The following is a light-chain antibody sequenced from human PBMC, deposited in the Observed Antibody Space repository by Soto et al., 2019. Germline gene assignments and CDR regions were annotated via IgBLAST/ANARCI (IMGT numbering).Light chain of an antibody. V-gene: IGLV2-14*01. CDR2: EVT. Sequence: QLVLTQPASVSGSPGQSIAISCTGTSSDVGGYDYVSWYQQHPDKAPKLMIYEVTKRPSGVSNRFSGSKSGNTASLTISGLPPDDETDYYFNSPTSGSTRVFGSGTKLTVL. CDR3: NSPTSGSTRV. CDR1: SSDVGGYDY. J-gene: IGLJ1*01.